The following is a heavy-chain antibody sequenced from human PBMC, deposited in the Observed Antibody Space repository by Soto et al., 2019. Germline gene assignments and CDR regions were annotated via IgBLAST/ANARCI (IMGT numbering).Heavy chain of an antibody. J-gene: IGHJ6*03. CDR2: IGTDGDT. V-gene: IGHV3-13*01. CDR3: ARALYFYYMDV. CDR1: GFTFSDYD. Sequence: EVQLVESGGGLVQPGGSLRLSCAASGFTFSDYDMHWVRQATGKGLEWVSTIGTDGDTYYPGAVKGRFTVSRENAKNSLYLQMDSLRAGDTAVYYCARALYFYYMDVWGKGTTVTVSS.